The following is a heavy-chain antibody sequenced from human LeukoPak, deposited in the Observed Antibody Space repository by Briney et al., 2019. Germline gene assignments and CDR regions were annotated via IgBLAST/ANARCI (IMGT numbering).Heavy chain of an antibody. CDR1: GFTFSSCS. V-gene: IGHV3-21*04. J-gene: IGHJ4*02. CDR3: ARDEDTSALSEY. CDR2: ISSDSSYI. Sequence: GGSLRLSCAASGFTFSSCSMNWVRQAPGKGLEWVSAISSDSSYIYYADSVRGRFTISRDNSKSTLYLHMDSLRAEDTAVYYCARDEDTSALSEYWGQGTLVTVSS. D-gene: IGHD2/OR15-2a*01.